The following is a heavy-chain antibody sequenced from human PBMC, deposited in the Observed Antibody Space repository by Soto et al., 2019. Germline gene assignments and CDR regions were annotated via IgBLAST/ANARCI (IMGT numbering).Heavy chain of an antibody. CDR2: IIPIFGTA. CDR3: ARDRVTIFGVVIRHFDY. CDR1: GGTFSSYS. V-gene: IGHV1-69*13. J-gene: IGHJ4*02. D-gene: IGHD3-3*01. Sequence: SVKVSCKASGGTFSSYSISWVREAPGQGLEWMGGIIPIFGTANYAQKFQGRVTITADESTSTAYMELSSLRSEDTAVYYCARDRVTIFGVVIRHFDYWGQGTLVTVSS.